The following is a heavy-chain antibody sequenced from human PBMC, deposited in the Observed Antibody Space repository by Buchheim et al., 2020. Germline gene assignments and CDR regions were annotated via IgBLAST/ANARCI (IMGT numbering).Heavy chain of an antibody. CDR1: GFTFSSHS. CDR2: IRSSGSAI. D-gene: IGHD6-13*01. CDR3: VRGSSSWYYFDY. J-gene: IGHJ4*02. V-gene: IGHV3-48*01. Sequence: EVQLVESGGGLVQPGGSLRLSCVASGFTFSSHSINWVRQAPGKGPEWVSYIRSSGSAIYYADSVKGRFTISTANAKNSLYLQMNRLRAEDTSLYYCVRGSSSWYYFDYWGQGTL.